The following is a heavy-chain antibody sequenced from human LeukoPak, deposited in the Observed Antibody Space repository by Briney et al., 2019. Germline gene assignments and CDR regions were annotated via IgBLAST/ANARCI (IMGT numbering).Heavy chain of an antibody. J-gene: IGHJ6*03. Sequence: PGGSLRLSCAASGFTFSSYSMNWVRQAPGKGLEWVSYISSSGSTIYYADSVKGRFTISRDNAKNSLYLQMNSLRAEDTAVYYCARGPWATDYYMDVWGKGTTVTVSS. V-gene: IGHV3-48*04. CDR1: GFTFSSYS. CDR2: ISSSGSTI. CDR3: ARGPWATDYYMDV. D-gene: IGHD5-12*01.